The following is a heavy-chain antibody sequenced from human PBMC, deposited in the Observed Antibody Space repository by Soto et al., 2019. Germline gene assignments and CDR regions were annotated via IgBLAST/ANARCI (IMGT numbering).Heavy chain of an antibody. CDR3: ARALAARPVGYYFDY. CDR1: GGSISSYY. Sequence: SETLSLTCTVSGGSISSYYWSWIRQPPGKGLEWIGYIYYSGSTNYNPSLKSRVTISVDTSKNQFSLKLSSVTAADTAVYYCARALAARPVGYYFDYWGQGTLVTVSS. J-gene: IGHJ4*02. V-gene: IGHV4-59*01. D-gene: IGHD6-6*01. CDR2: IYYSGST.